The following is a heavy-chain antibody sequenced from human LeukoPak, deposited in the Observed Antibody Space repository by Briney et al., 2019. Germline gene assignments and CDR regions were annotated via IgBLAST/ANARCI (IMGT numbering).Heavy chain of an antibody. Sequence: SETLSLTCTVSGYSISSGYYWGWIRQPPGKGLEWIGSIYHSGSTYYNPSLKSRVTISVDTSKNQFSLKLSSVTAADAAVYYCARESGYSGYDNDAFDIWDQGTMVTVSS. CDR2: IYHSGST. V-gene: IGHV4-38-2*02. CDR1: GYSISSGYY. D-gene: IGHD5-12*01. J-gene: IGHJ3*02. CDR3: ARESGYSGYDNDAFDI.